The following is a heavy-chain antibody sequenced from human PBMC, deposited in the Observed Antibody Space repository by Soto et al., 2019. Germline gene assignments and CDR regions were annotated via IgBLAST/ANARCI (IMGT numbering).Heavy chain of an antibody. CDR2: INAANGDT. D-gene: IGHD6-13*01. Sequence: GASVKVSCKASGYTFTSYGIHWVRQAPGQRHEWMGWINAANGDTKYSPKFRGRVTITRDTSASTAYMELSSLRSEDTAVYYCVIMHVPATGIDLFASWGQGTPGTGS. CDR1: GYTFTSYG. J-gene: IGHJ5*01. CDR3: VIMHVPATGIDLFAS. V-gene: IGHV1-3*01.